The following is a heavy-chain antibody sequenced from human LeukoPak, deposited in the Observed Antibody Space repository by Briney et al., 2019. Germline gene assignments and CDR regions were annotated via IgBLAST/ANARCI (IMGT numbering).Heavy chain of an antibody. CDR3: ARALLGDSSGYYPNSYYFDY. Sequence: SETLSLTCTVSGGSISSGSYYWSWIRQPAGKGLESIGRIYTSGCTNYNPSLKSRVTISVDTSKNQFSLKLSSVTAADTAVYYCARALLGDSSGYYPNSYYFDYWGQGTLVTVSS. CDR1: GGSISSGSYY. V-gene: IGHV4-61*02. CDR2: IYTSGCT. J-gene: IGHJ4*02. D-gene: IGHD3-22*01.